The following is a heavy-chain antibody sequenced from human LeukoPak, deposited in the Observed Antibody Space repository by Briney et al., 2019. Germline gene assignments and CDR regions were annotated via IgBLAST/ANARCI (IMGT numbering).Heavy chain of an antibody. CDR2: INPNSGGT. D-gene: IGHD4-17*01. J-gene: IGHJ4*02. CDR3: ARPESTYGDYVEEFDY. CDR1: GYTFTGYY. Sequence: ASVKVSCKASGYTFTGYYMHWVRQAPGQGLEWMGRINPNSGGTNYAQKFQGRVTMTRDTSISTAYMELSRLRSDDTAVYYCARPESTYGDYVEEFDYWGQGTLVTVSS. V-gene: IGHV1-2*06.